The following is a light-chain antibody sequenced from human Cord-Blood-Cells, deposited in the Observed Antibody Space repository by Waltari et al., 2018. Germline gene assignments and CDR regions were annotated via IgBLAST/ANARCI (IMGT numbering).Light chain of an antibody. CDR1: QSISSW. V-gene: IGKV1-5*03. CDR2: KAS. J-gene: IGKJ1*01. Sequence: EIQMPPSPSTLSAEVGDRATITCRASQSISSWLAWYQQKPGKAPKLLIYKASSLESGVPSRFSGSGSGTEFTLTISSLQPDDFATYYCQQYNSYSRTFGQGTKVEIK. CDR3: QQYNSYSRT.